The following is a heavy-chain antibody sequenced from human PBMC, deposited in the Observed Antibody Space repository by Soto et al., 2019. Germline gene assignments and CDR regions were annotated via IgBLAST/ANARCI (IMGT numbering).Heavy chain of an antibody. CDR1: GFTFGDSY. CDR3: VRGGGGGLFDP. V-gene: IGHV3-11*06. D-gene: IGHD2-15*01. Sequence: PGGSLRLSCAGSGFTFGDSYMSWIRQAPGKGLEWLSYISPGSRYPAYADSVKGRFTITRDNAKRSLYLQMMSLTAEDTAIYYCVRGGGGGLFDPWGQGTMVTVSS. J-gene: IGHJ5*02. CDR2: ISPGSRYP.